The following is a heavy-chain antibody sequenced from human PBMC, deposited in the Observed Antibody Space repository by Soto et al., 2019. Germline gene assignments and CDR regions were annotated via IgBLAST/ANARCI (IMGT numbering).Heavy chain of an antibody. CDR3: ARQHNDLWSDSPGFDY. D-gene: IGHD3-3*01. CDR2: ITGYNDKT. Sequence: ASVKVSCKASGYTFFNYGVSWVRQAPGQGLEGLGWITGYNDKTNYAHNFEGRVAMTIDTSTSTAYMELRSLRSDDTAVYYCARQHNDLWSDSPGFDYWGQGTLVTVSS. J-gene: IGHJ4*02. V-gene: IGHV1-18*04. CDR1: GYTFFNYG.